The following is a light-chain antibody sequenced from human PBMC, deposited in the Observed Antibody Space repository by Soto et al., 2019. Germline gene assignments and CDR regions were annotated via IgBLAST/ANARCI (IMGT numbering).Light chain of an antibody. V-gene: IGKV3-20*01. CDR3: QQCDTSPWT. Sequence: EIVLTHSPDTLSFSPCERATLSFSASQSVSSYLAWYQQKPGQAPRLLIYDASSRATGIPDRFSGSGSGTDFTLAISRLEPGDSAVYFCQQCDTSPWTFGQGTKVDIK. CDR1: QSVSSY. CDR2: DAS. J-gene: IGKJ1*01.